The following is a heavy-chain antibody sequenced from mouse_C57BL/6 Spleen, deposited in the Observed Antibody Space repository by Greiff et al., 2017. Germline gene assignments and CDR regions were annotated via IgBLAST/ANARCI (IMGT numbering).Heavy chain of an antibody. Sequence: EVTLVESGGDLVKPGGSLKLSCAASGFTFSSYGMSWVRQTPDKRLEWVATISSGGSYTYYPDSVKGRFTISRDNAKNTLYLQMSSLKSEDTAMYYCARQGGSYYFDYWGQGTTLTVSS. D-gene: IGHD1-1*02. CDR1: GFTFSSYG. J-gene: IGHJ2*01. V-gene: IGHV5-6*02. CDR3: ARQGGSYYFDY. CDR2: ISSGGSYT.